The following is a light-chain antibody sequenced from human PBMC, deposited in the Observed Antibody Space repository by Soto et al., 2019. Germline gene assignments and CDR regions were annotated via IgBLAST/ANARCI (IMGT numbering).Light chain of an antibody. V-gene: IGKV3-15*01. J-gene: IGKJ1*01. Sequence: ELVITQSPATLSVSPGERATLSGRASQSVSSNLAWYQQKPGQAPRLLIYGASTRATGIPARFSGSGSGTEFTLTISSLQSEDFAVYYCQQYNNWPPVTFGQGTKVDIK. CDR1: QSVSSN. CDR2: GAS. CDR3: QQYNNWPPVT.